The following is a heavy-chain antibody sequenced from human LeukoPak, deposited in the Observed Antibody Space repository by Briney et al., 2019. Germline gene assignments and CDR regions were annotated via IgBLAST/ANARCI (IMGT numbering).Heavy chain of an antibody. Sequence: SGGSLRLSCTASGFNFSGYAMSWVRRAPGKGLEWVSAISGSGGSTYYADSVKGRFTISRDNSKDTLYMQLNSPRAEDTAVYFCAKGQTTVMAFDVWGRGTMVSVSS. V-gene: IGHV3-23*01. CDR1: GFNFSGYA. CDR3: AKGQTTVMAFDV. D-gene: IGHD4-17*01. J-gene: IGHJ3*01. CDR2: ISGSGGST.